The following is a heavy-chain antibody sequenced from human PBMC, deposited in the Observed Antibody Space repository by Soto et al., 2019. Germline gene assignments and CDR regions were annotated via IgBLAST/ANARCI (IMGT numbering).Heavy chain of an antibody. Sequence: ASVKVSCKASGYTFTSYGISWVRQAPGQGLEWMGWISAYNGNTNYAQKLQGRVTMTTDTSTSTAYMELRSLRSDDTAVYYCARDFPMKPRYYYYYGMDVWGQGTTVTVSS. CDR1: GYTFTSYG. J-gene: IGHJ6*02. CDR2: ISAYNGNT. V-gene: IGHV1-18*01. CDR3: ARDFPMKPRYYYYYGMDV.